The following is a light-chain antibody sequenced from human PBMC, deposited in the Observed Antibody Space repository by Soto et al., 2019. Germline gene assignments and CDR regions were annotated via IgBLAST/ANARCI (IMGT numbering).Light chain of an antibody. Sequence: DIQMTRSPSTLSASVGDRVTITCRASQSISSWLAWYQQKPGKAPNLLIYKASSLESGVPSRFSGSGSGTEFTLTISSLQPDDFATYYCQQYNNYPYTLGQGTKLEIK. CDR2: KAS. CDR3: QQYNNYPYT. V-gene: IGKV1-5*03. CDR1: QSISSW. J-gene: IGKJ2*01.